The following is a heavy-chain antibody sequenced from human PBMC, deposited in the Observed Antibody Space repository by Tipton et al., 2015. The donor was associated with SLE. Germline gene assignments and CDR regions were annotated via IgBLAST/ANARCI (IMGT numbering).Heavy chain of an antibody. D-gene: IGHD1-26*01. CDR2: IYYSGST. V-gene: IGHV4-31*03. CDR1: GGSISSGGYY. Sequence: LRLSCTVSGGSISSGGYYWSWIRQHPGKGLEWIGYIYYSGSTYYNPSLKSRVTISVDTSKNQFSLKLSSVTAADTAVYYCARGEVGFFDIWGQGTMVTVSS. J-gene: IGHJ3*02. CDR3: ARGEVGFFDI.